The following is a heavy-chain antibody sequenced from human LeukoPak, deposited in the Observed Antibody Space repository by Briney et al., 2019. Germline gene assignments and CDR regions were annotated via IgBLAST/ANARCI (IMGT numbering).Heavy chain of an antibody. CDR2: ISYDGSNK. CDR3: ARDRGYDSSGSDY. V-gene: IGHV3-30-3*01. J-gene: IGHJ4*02. D-gene: IGHD3-22*01. CDR1: GFTFSSYA. Sequence: GGSLRLSCAASGFTFSSYAMHWVRQAPGKGLEWVAVISYDGSNKYYADSVKGRFTISRDNSKNTLYLQMNSLRAEDTAVYYCARDRGYDSSGSDYWGQGTLVTVSS.